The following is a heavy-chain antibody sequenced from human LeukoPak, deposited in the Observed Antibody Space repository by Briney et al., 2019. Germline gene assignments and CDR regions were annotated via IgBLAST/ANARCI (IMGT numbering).Heavy chain of an antibody. Sequence: GGSLRLSCVASGFTFSSYSMNWVRQAPGKGLEWVSYITSTSSTIFYADSVKGRFTISRDNAKNTLFLQINSLRAEDTAVYYCAREILAPGKTHDYWGQGTLVTVSS. J-gene: IGHJ4*02. V-gene: IGHV3-48*04. CDR1: GFTFSSYS. CDR3: AREILAPGKTHDY. CDR2: ITSTSSTI.